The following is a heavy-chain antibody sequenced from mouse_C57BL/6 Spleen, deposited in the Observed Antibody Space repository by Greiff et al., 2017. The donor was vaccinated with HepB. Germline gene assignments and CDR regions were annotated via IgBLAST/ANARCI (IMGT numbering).Heavy chain of an antibody. D-gene: IGHD2-1*01. V-gene: IGHV3-6*01. Sequence: VQLQQSGPGLVKPSQSLSLTCSVTGYSITSGYYWNWIRQFPGNKLEWMGYISYDGSNNYNPSLKNRISITRDTSKNQFFLKLNSVTTEDTATYYCAREFYGNYYFDYWGQGTTLTVSS. CDR2: ISYDGSN. CDR3: AREFYGNYYFDY. CDR1: GYSITSGYY. J-gene: IGHJ2*01.